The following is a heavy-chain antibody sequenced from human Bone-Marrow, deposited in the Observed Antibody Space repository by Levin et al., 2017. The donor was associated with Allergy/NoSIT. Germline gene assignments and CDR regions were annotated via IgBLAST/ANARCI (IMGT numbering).Heavy chain of an antibody. CDR2: IYYSGST. Sequence: SETLSLTCTVSGGSISSSSYYWGWIRQPPGKGLEWIGSIYYSGSTYYNPSLKSRVTISVDTSKNQFSLKLSSVTAADTAVYYCARDGCSGGSCYGGFYYYGMDGWGQGTTVTVSS. V-gene: IGHV4-39*07. D-gene: IGHD2-15*01. CDR3: ARDGCSGGSCYGGFYYYGMDG. J-gene: IGHJ6*02. CDR1: GGSISSSSYY.